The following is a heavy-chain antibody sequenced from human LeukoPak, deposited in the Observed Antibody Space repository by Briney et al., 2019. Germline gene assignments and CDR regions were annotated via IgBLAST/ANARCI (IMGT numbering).Heavy chain of an antibody. Sequence: PGGSLRLSCAASGFTFSIYTMNRVRQAPGKGLEWISSISGSSRHKYYADSVKGRFTISRDNAKNSLYLQMNSLRAEDTAVYYCARTANFAAGYYIDYWGQGTLVTVSS. CDR3: ARTANFAAGYYIDY. CDR1: GFTFSIYT. J-gene: IGHJ4*02. D-gene: IGHD6-13*01. V-gene: IGHV3-21*01. CDR2: ISGSSRHK.